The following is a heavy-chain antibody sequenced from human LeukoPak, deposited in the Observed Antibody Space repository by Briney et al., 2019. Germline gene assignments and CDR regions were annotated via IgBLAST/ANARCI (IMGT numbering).Heavy chain of an antibody. CDR2: IYYSGST. D-gene: IGHD3-10*01. J-gene: IGHJ5*02. CDR3: ARVAGAELLWFGELLYWFDP. CDR1: GGSISSHY. V-gene: IGHV4-59*11. Sequence: SETLSLTCTVSGGSISSHYWSWIRQPPGKGLEWIGYIYYSGSTNYTPSLKSRVTISVDTSKNQFSLKLSSVTAADTAVYYCARVAGAELLWFGELLYWFDPWGQGTLVTVSS.